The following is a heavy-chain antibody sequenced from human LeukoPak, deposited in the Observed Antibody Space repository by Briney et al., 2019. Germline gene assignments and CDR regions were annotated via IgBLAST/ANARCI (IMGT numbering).Heavy chain of an antibody. V-gene: IGHV3-30*18. CDR3: AKAYGGNGNDAFDI. D-gene: IGHD4-23*01. J-gene: IGHJ3*02. Sequence: WIRQPPGKGLEWVAVISNDGCNKYYADSVKGRFTISRDNSKNTLYLQMNSLRAEDTAVYYCAKAYGGNGNDAFDIWGQGTMVTVSS. CDR2: ISNDGCNK.